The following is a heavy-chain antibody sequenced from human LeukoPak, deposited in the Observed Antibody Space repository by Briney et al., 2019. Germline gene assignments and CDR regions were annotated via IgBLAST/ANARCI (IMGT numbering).Heavy chain of an antibody. D-gene: IGHD5-24*01. V-gene: IGHV4-4*07. CDR1: GGSISSYY. Sequence: SETLSLTCTVSGGSISSYYWSWIRQPAGKGLEWIGRIYTSGSTNYNPSLKSRVTMSVDTSKNQFSLKLSSVTAADTAVYYCARHQGGDGYNYYYYYMDVWGKGTTVTVSS. CDR2: IYTSGST. CDR3: ARHQGGDGYNYYYYYMDV. J-gene: IGHJ6*03.